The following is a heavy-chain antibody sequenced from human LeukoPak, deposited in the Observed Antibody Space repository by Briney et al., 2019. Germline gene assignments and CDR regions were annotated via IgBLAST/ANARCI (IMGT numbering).Heavy chain of an antibody. D-gene: IGHD2-2*02. CDR3: AKDPKYCSSTSCYTGMYYFDY. J-gene: IGHJ4*02. V-gene: IGHV3-23*01. CDR2: ISGSGGST. CDR1: GFTFSRYG. Sequence: GGSLRLSCAASGFTFSRYGMHWVRQAPGKGLEWVSAISGSGGSTYYADSVKGRFTISRDNSKNTLYLQMNSLRAEDTAVYYCAKDPKYCSSTSCYTGMYYFDYWGQGTLVTVSS.